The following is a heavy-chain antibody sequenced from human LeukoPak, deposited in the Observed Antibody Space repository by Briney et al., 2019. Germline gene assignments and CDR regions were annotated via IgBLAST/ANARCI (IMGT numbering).Heavy chain of an antibody. CDR2: IIPIFGTA. V-gene: IGHV1-69*05. CDR3: AREYYYDSSGYYNAFDI. J-gene: IGHJ3*02. D-gene: IGHD3-22*01. CDR1: GGTFSSYA. Sequence: SVKVSCKASGGTFSSYAISWVRQAPGQGLEWMGRIIPIFGTANYVQKFQGRVTITTDESTSTAYMELSSLRSEDTAVYYCAREYYYDSSGYYNAFDIWGQGTMVTVSS.